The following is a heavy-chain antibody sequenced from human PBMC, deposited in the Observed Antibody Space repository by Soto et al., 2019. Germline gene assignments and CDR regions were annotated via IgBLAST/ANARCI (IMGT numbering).Heavy chain of an antibody. Sequence: GASVKVSCKTSGYTFTTYGISWVRQAPGQGLEWMGWISAYNGDTNYAPKFQGRVSLTTDTSTSTAYMELRTLRSDDTAVYYCARDRSGWVFENWGQGTLVTVSS. CDR2: ISAYNGDT. CDR1: GYTFTTYG. D-gene: IGHD6-19*01. CDR3: ARDRSGWVFEN. J-gene: IGHJ1*01. V-gene: IGHV1-18*01.